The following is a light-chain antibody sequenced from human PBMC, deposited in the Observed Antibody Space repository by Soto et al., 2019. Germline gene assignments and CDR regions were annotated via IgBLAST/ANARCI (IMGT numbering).Light chain of an antibody. CDR1: NSNIGTYT. CDR3: ASWDDSLSGGV. V-gene: IGLV1-44*01. CDR2: TDY. J-gene: IGLJ3*02. Sequence: QLVLTQPPSASGTPGQRVIISCSGSNSNIGTYTVNWYQQLPGTAPKLLIYTDYQRPSVVPDRFSGSKSGTSASLAISGLQSEDEADYYCASWDDSLSGGVFGGGTKLTVL.